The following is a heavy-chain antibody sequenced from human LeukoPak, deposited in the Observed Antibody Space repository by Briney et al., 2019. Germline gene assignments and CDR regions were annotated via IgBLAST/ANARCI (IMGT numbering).Heavy chain of an antibody. CDR3: AKDRCSNGIGCYYYYMDV. D-gene: IGHD2-8*01. J-gene: IGHJ6*03. Sequence: GGSLRLSCTTSGFTFGDYGMSWVRQAPGKGLEWVAYIQYDGSNEQYADSVKGRFSISRDSSKNILYLQMNSLRAEDTAVYYCAKDRCSNGIGCYYYYMDVWGKGTTVTISS. CDR2: IQYDGSNE. V-gene: IGHV3-30*02. CDR1: GFTFGDYG.